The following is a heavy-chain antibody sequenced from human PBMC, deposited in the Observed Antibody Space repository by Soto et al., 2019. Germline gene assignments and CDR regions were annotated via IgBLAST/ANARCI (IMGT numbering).Heavy chain of an antibody. V-gene: IGHV4-59*12. J-gene: IGHJ4*02. CDR3: ARSGRITIFGVVRRFDY. Sequence: SETLSLTCTVSGGCISSYYWSWIRQPPGKGLEWIGYIYYSGSTNYNPSLKSRVTISVDTSKNQFSLKLSSVTAADTAVYYCARSGRITIFGVVRRFDYWGQGTLVTVSS. D-gene: IGHD3-3*01. CDR2: IYYSGST. CDR1: GGCISSYY.